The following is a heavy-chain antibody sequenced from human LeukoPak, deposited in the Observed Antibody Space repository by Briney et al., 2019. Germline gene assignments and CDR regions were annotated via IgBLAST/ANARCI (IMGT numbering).Heavy chain of an antibody. J-gene: IGHJ1*01. Sequence: PGGSLRLSCAASGFTFISSGMNWVRQAPGKGLDWVALISYDGSNKYYADTVKGRFTISRDNSKNTLYLQMKSLRAEDTAVYYCARTDETAPAEDFQHWGQGTLVTVSS. CDR2: ISYDGSNK. CDR1: GFTFISSG. V-gene: IGHV3-30*03. D-gene: IGHD2-21*02. CDR3: ARTDETAPAEDFQH.